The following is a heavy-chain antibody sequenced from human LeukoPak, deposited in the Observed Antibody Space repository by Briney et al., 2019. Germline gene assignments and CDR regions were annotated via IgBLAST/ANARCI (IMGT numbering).Heavy chain of an antibody. CDR3: ARGGYGAYMG. CDR2: IKSDGAGT. D-gene: IGHD4-17*01. V-gene: IGHV3-74*01. J-gene: IGHJ4*02. CDR1: GFSFSSFW. Sequence: PGGSLRLSCAASGFSFSSFWMHWVRQAPGKGLVWVSGIKSDGAGTSYVDSVKGRFTISRDNAKNTLDLQMNSLRAEDTAVCYCARGGYGAYMGWGQGMLVTVSS.